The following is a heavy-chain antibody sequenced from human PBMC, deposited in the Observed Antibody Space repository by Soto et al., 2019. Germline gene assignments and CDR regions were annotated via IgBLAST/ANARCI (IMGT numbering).Heavy chain of an antibody. CDR2: ISYDGSNK. D-gene: IGHD6-19*01. Sequence: RLCGASCGFIVISGGMLLVRQAPGKGLEWVAVISYDGSNKYYADSVKGRFTISRDNSKNTLYLQMNSLRAEDTAVYYCAKDTIAVAPTFDYWGQGTLVTVSS. V-gene: IGHV3-30*18. J-gene: IGHJ4*02. CDR3: AKDTIAVAPTFDY. CDR1: GFIVISGG.